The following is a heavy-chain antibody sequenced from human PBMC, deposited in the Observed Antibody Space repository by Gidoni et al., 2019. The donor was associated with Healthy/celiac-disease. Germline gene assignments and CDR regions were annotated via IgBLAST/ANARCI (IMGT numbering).Heavy chain of an antibody. V-gene: IGHV4-31*03. Sequence: QAQLQESCPGLVKPSQTLSLSCTVSGDSISSGGYSWSWIRQHPGRGREWIGYIYYSGSTYYNPSLKSRVTISVDTSKNQFSLKLSSVTAADTAVYYWARGTVITFGGVSVKAGFDYWGQGTLVTVSS. J-gene: IGHJ4*02. CDR1: GDSISSGGYS. CDR3: ARGTVITFGGVSVKAGFDY. D-gene: IGHD3-16*02. CDR2: IYYSGST.